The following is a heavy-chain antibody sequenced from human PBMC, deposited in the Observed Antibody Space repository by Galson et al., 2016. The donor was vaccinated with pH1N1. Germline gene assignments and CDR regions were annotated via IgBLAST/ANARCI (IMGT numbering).Heavy chain of an antibody. V-gene: IGHV3-48*04. CDR2: ISTGRRVV. Sequence: SLRLSCAASGIIFSDYSFIWVRQAPGKGLEWLSYISTGRRVVQYADSVKGRLTISRDNAQRSVYLQINSLRLEDTAVYHCARLAYGDSFDSWGRGTLVAVSS. CDR1: GIIFSDYS. D-gene: IGHD4-17*01. J-gene: IGHJ4*02. CDR3: ARLAYGDSFDS.